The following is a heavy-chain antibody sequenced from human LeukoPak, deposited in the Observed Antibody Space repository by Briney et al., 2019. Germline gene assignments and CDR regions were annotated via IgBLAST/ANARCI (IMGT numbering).Heavy chain of an antibody. CDR3: ARPVTTIEGNRFDP. D-gene: IGHD5-12*01. J-gene: IGHJ5*02. CDR2: IFYSGST. CDR1: GGSISSSTYY. Sequence: PSETLSLTCAVSGGSISSSTYYWGWIRQPPGRGLEWIGNIFYSGSTYFNPSLRSRVTMSVDTSKNRFSLKLSSVTAADTAVYYCARPVTTIEGNRFDPWGQGTLVTVSS. V-gene: IGHV4-39*01.